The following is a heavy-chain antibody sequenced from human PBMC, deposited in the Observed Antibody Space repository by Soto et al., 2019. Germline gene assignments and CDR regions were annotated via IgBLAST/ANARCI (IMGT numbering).Heavy chain of an antibody. CDR2: IYYSGST. CDR1: ADSIGNYY. D-gene: IGHD6-13*01. Sequence: QVQLQESGPGLVKPSETLSLTCTVSADSIGNYYWSWIRQPPGKGLEWIGYIYYSGSTHYNPSLKSRVTISIDTSKNQFSLKLSSVNAADPAVYYCARHLWVGSSWYLGASDIWGQGTMVTVSS. J-gene: IGHJ3*02. CDR3: ARHLWVGSSWYLGASDI. V-gene: IGHV4-59*08.